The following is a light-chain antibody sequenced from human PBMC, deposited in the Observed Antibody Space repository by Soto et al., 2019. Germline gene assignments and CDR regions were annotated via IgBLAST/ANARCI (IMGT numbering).Light chain of an antibody. V-gene: IGLV1-40*01. CDR2: GDN. Sequence: QSVLTQPPCVSGAPGQRVAISCTGISSNIGAEYDVHWYQQLPGTAPKRLIYGDNNRPSGVPDRFSGSKSGTSASLAITGLQPEDEADYYCQSYGSSLTTFVFGTGTKVTVL. J-gene: IGLJ1*01. CDR1: SSNIGAEYD. CDR3: QSYGSSLTTFV.